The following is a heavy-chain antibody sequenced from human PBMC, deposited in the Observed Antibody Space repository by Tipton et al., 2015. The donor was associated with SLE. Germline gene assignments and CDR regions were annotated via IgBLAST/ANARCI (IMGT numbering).Heavy chain of an antibody. J-gene: IGHJ4*02. CDR2: IYYSGST. CDR3: ARGDTGDDYFDN. CDR1: GGSISSSSYY. Sequence: TLSLTCTVSGGSISSSSYYWGWIRQPPGKGLEWIGNIYYSGSTYYNPSLKSRVTISVDTSTNQFSLKLSSVTAADTAVYYCARGDTGDDYFDNWGQGTLVTVSS. D-gene: IGHD7-27*01. V-gene: IGHV4-39*07.